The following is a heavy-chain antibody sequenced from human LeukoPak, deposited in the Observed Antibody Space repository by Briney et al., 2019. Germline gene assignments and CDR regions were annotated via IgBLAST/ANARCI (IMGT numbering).Heavy chain of an antibody. CDR1: GFTFSDHY. Sequence: GGSLRLSCAASGFTFSDHYMDWVRQAPGKGLEWVGRTRNKANSYTTEYAASVKGRFTISRDDSKNSLYLQMNSLKTEDTAVYYCAREGTLTDCSGGSCYLYYYGMDVWGQETTVTVSS. CDR2: TRNKANSYTT. CDR3: AREGTLTDCSGGSCYLYYYGMDV. J-gene: IGHJ6*02. V-gene: IGHV3-72*01. D-gene: IGHD2-15*01.